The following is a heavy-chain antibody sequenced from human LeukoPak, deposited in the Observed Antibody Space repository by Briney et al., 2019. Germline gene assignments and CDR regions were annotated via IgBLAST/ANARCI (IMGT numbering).Heavy chain of an antibody. Sequence: PGRSLRLSCAASGFTFSSYAMHWVRQAPGKGLEWVAVISYDGSNKYYADSVKGRFTISRDNSKNTLYLQMNSLRAEDTAVYYCAKDRSSGDQDFDYWGQGTLVTVSS. CDR3: AKDRSSGDQDFDY. J-gene: IGHJ4*02. CDR2: ISYDGSNK. D-gene: IGHD4-17*01. V-gene: IGHV3-30*04. CDR1: GFTFSSYA.